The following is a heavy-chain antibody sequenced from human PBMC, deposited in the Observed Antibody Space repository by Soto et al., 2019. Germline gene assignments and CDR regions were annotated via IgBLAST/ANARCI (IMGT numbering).Heavy chain of an antibody. Sequence: GWSLRLSCAASIFTFSHYAMHWVRQAPGKGLEHVSAISSNGGSTYYADPVKGRFTISRDNSKNTLYLQMSSLRPDDTAVYYCERNYYDSSASFDYWGQGTLVTISS. V-gene: IGHV3-64D*06. D-gene: IGHD3-22*01. J-gene: IGHJ4*02. CDR1: IFTFSHYA. CDR3: ERNYYDSSASFDY. CDR2: ISSNGGST.